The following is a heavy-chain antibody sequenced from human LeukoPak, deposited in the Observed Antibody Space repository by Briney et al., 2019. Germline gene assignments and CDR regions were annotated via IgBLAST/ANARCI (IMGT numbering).Heavy chain of an antibody. CDR3: ARGSHSSRCWTFNWFDP. CDR1: GYTFTSYD. J-gene: IGHJ5*02. CDR2: MNPNSGNT. V-gene: IGHV1-8*01. Sequence: ASVKVSCKASGYTFTSYDINWVRQATGQGLEWMGWMNPNSGNTGYAQKFQGRVAMTRNTSISTAYMELSSLRSEDTAVYYCARGSHSSRCWTFNWFDPWGQGTLVTVSS. D-gene: IGHD6-13*01.